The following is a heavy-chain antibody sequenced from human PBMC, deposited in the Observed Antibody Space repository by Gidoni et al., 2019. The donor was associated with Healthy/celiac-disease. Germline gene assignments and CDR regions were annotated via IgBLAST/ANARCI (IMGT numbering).Heavy chain of an antibody. J-gene: IGHJ3*02. Sequence: EVQLVVSGGCLIQPGGSLRLSCAASGFTVSSNYMSWVRQAPGKGLEWVSVSYSGGSTYYAVSVKGRFTISRDNSKNTLYLQMNSLRAEDTAVYYCARVKLGNAFDIWGQGTMVTVSS. CDR2: SYSGGST. D-gene: IGHD7-27*01. V-gene: IGHV3-53*01. CDR1: GFTVSSNY. CDR3: ARVKLGNAFDI.